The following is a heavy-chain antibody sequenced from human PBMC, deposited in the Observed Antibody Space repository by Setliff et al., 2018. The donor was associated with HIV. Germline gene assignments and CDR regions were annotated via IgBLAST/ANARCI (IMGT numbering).Heavy chain of an antibody. CDR2: INPNGDT. CDR1: GGSFSGHF. Sequence: SETLSLTCAVYGGSFSGHFWTWIRQPPGKGLEWIGNINPNGDTNYNYISSIKGRLTLSLDTSKNQFALKLSSVTAADTAVYYCARGVRGSWLVYWFDPWGQGTLVTVSS. J-gene: IGHJ5*02. CDR3: ARGVRGSWLVYWFDP. V-gene: IGHV4-34*01. D-gene: IGHD6-13*01.